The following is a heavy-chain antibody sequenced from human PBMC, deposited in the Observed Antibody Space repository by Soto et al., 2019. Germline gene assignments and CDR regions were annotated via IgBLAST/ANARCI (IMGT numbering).Heavy chain of an antibody. V-gene: IGHV5-51*01. CDR3: SRHRYELILDPVFYY. D-gene: IGHD3-10*01. J-gene: IGHJ4*02. Sequence: PGESLKISCKGSGYSFTSYWIGWVRQMPGKGLEWMGIIYPGDSDTRYSPSFQGQVTISADKSISTAYLQWSSLKASDTAMYCCSRHRYELILDPVFYYWAQGTLVSVSS. CDR2: IYPGDSDT. CDR1: GYSFTSYW.